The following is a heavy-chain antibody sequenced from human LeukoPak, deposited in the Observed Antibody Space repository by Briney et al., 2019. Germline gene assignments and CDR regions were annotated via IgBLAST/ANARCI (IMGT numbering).Heavy chain of an antibody. J-gene: IGHJ4*02. Sequence: SETLSLTCTVSGGSISSSSYYWGWLRQPPGKGLEWIGSIYYSGSTYYNPSLKSRVTISVDTSKNRFSLKLSSVTAADTAVYYCARVGDFWSGYYRRETYFDYWGQGTLVTVSS. D-gene: IGHD3-3*01. CDR1: GGSISSSSYY. CDR3: ARVGDFWSGYYRRETYFDY. CDR2: IYYSGST. V-gene: IGHV4-39*07.